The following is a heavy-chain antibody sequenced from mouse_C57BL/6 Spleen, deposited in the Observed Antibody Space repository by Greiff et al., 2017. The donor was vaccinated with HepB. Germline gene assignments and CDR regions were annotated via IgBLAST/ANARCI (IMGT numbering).Heavy chain of an antibody. J-gene: IGHJ1*03. CDR1: GFTFSDYG. CDR2: ISSGRSTI. V-gene: IGHV5-17*01. D-gene: IGHD1-1*01. CDR3: AREGFYYGSSHWYFDV. Sequence: EVMLVESGGGLVKPGGSLKLSCAASGFTFSDYGMHWVRQAPEKGLEWVAYISSGRSTIYYADTVKGRFTISRDNAKNTMFLQMTSLRSEDTAMYYCAREGFYYGSSHWYFDVWGTGTTVTVSS.